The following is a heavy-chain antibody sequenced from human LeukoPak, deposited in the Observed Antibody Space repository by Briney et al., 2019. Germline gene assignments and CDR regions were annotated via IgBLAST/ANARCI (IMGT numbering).Heavy chain of an antibody. CDR1: GFTFDNYR. CDR3: ARIDTYYYDSSGYYSAFDI. D-gene: IGHD3-22*01. CDR2: INWNGGST. V-gene: IGHV3-20*04. Sequence: PGGSLRLSCAASGFTFDNYRMSCVRQAPGKGLEWVSGINWNGGSTGYADSVKGRFTISRDNAKNSLYLQMNSLRAEDTALYYCARIDTYYYDSSGYYSAFDIWGQGTIVTVSS. J-gene: IGHJ3*02.